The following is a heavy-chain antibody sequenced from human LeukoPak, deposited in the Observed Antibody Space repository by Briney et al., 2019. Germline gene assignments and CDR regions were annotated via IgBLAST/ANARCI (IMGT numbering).Heavy chain of an antibody. CDR1: GYTFTGYY. V-gene: IGHV1-2*06. Sequence: ASVKVSCKASGYTFTGYYMHWVRQAPGQGLEWMGRINPNSGGTNYAQKFQGRVTMTRDTSISTAYMEPSRLRSDDTAVYYCARSFYGDYDDAFDIWGQRTMVTVSS. J-gene: IGHJ3*02. CDR3: ARSFYGDYDDAFDI. CDR2: INPNSGGT. D-gene: IGHD4-17*01.